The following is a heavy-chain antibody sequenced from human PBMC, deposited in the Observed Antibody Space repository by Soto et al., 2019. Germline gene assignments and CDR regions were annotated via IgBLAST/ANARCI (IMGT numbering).Heavy chain of an antibody. V-gene: IGHV1-69*13. CDR3: ARSLDYHDYTGYSTVGVYFDY. CDR2: IIPIFVTS. D-gene: IGHD3-22*01. Sequence: SVKVSCKASGGSFSSSGISWVRQAPGQGLGWVGGIIPIFVTSHYAQKFQGRVTITADESTNTAYMELSSLTSEDTAVYYCARSLDYHDYTGYSTVGVYFDYWGLGTLVTVSS. J-gene: IGHJ4*02. CDR1: GGSFSSSG.